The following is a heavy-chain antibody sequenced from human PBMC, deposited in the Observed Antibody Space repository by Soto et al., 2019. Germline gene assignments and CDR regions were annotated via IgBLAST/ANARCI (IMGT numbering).Heavy chain of an antibody. CDR1: GYGFGNYW. D-gene: IGHD2-15*01. J-gene: IGHJ6*02. CDR3: ARLNPIXCSGRSCHKFFYYGMDV. Sequence: GESLKISCKGSGYGFGNYWIGWVRQMPGKGLEWMGIIYPGDSDTRYRPSVQGQVAISVDKSASTAYLQWNSVKASDTAIYFCARLNPIXCSGRSCHKFFYYGMDVWGQGTTVTVSS. V-gene: IGHV5-51*01. CDR2: IYPGDSDT.